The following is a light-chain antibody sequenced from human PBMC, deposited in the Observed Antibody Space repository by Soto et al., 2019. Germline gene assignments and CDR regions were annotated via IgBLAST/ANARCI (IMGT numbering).Light chain of an antibody. Sequence: EIVLTQSPGTLSLPLGERATLSCRASQSFSSNYLAWYQQKPGQAPRLLIYGASSRAIGIPDRFTGSGSGADFTLTISRLESEDFAVYYCQHYGSSPYTFGQGTKLEIK. J-gene: IGKJ2*01. CDR2: GAS. V-gene: IGKV3-20*01. CDR3: QHYGSSPYT. CDR1: QSFSSNY.